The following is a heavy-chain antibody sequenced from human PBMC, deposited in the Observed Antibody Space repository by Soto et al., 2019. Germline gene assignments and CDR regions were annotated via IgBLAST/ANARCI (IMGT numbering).Heavy chain of an antibody. V-gene: IGHV4-34*01. CDR3: ARDSSGSYRFDH. CDR2: INHSGST. Sequence: QVQLQQWGAGLLKPSETLSLTCAVYGGSFSGYYWSWIRQPPGKGLEWLGEINHSGSTNYNPSLKTRATLSVDTPKNQIYLKLTSVNAADTAVYYCARDSSGSYRFDHWGQGPLVTVSS. J-gene: IGHJ4*02. CDR1: GGSFSGYY. D-gene: IGHD3-22*01.